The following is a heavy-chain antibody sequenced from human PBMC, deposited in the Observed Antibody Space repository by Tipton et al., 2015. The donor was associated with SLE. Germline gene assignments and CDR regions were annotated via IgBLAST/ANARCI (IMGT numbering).Heavy chain of an antibody. Sequence: SLRLSCAASGFTFSSYSMNWVRQAPGKGLEWVSSISRSSSYIYYADSVKGRFTISRDNAKNSLYLQMNSLRAEDTAVYYCARPGTGKGAFDIWGQGTMVTVSS. CDR2: ISRSSSYI. D-gene: IGHD1-7*01. J-gene: IGHJ3*02. CDR1: GFTFSSYS. V-gene: IGHV3-21*01. CDR3: ARPGTGKGAFDI.